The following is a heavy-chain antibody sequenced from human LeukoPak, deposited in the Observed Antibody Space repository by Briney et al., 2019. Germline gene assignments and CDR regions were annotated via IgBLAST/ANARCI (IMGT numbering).Heavy chain of an antibody. J-gene: IGHJ4*02. CDR3: ARMGSSWYGIDY. V-gene: IGHV1-69*13. CDR1: GGTFSSYA. Sequence: SVKVSCKASGGTFSSYAISWVRQAPGQGLEWMGGIIPIFGTANYAQKFQGRVTITADESTSTAYMELSSLRSEDTAVYYCARMGSSWYGIDYWGQGTLVTVSS. CDR2: IIPIFGTA. D-gene: IGHD6-13*01.